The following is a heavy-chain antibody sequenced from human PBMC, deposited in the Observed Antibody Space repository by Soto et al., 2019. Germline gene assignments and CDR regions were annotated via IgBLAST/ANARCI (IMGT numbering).Heavy chain of an antibody. V-gene: IGHV1-18*01. CDR1: GSTFFTYD. J-gene: IGHJ5*02. D-gene: IGHD4-17*01. CDR3: ARHHGPATSEKWFDQ. CDR2: ISTYSGDT. Sequence: QVHLVQSGVEVKTPGASVKVSCQASGSTFFTYDISWVRQAPGQGLERMGWISTYSGDTKYAQKFQGRVTMTTDTSTTTAYLDLRSLRSDDTAVYYCARHHGPATSEKWFDQWGQGTLVTVSS.